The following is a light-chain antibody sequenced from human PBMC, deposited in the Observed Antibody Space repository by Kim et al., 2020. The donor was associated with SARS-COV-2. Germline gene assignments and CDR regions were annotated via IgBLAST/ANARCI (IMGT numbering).Light chain of an antibody. Sequence: EIVMTQSPATLSVFPGERATLSCRASQRVSSNLAWYQQKPGQAPRLLIYGASTRATGIPVRFSGSGSGTEFTLTISSLQSEDFAVYYCQQYNNWPPYTFGQGTKLEI. J-gene: IGKJ2*01. CDR1: QRVSSN. CDR2: GAS. CDR3: QQYNNWPPYT. V-gene: IGKV3-15*01.